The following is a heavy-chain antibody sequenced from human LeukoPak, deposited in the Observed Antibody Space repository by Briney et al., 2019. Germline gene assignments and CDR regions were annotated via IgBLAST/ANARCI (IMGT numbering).Heavy chain of an antibody. Sequence: PSETLSLTCTVSGGSISSGGYYWSWIRQPPGQELEWIGYIYTSESTNYNPSLKNRVTISLDTSKNQFSLKLSSVTAADTAVYYCARVVRGSPNWFDSWGQGTLVTVSS. D-gene: IGHD1-26*01. CDR2: IYTSEST. CDR3: ARVVRGSPNWFDS. CDR1: GGSISSGGYY. J-gene: IGHJ5*01. V-gene: IGHV4-61*08.